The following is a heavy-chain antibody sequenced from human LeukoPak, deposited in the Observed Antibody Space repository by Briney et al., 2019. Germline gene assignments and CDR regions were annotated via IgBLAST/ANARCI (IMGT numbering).Heavy chain of an antibody. CDR3: VKGSWFFGD. V-gene: IGHV3-74*01. Sequence: AGGPLRLSCAAAGVTFSSYSMNWVRQAPGKGLVWVSRINIDGSNTNYADSVKGRFTISRDNAKNTVYLQMNSLRADDTAVYYCVKGSWFFGDWGQGTLVTVSS. J-gene: IGHJ4*02. CDR1: GVTFSSYS. D-gene: IGHD6-13*01. CDR2: INIDGSNT.